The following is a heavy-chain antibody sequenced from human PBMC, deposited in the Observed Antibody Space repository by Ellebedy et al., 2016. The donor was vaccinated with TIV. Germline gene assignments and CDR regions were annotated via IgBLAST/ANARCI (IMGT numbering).Heavy chain of an antibody. CDR3: AREATEAYSYYFDY. V-gene: IGHV3-74*01. CDR1: GFTFSSYW. D-gene: IGHD2-21*01. CDR2: INSDGSST. J-gene: IGHJ4*02. Sequence: GESLKISCAASGFTFSSYWMHWVRQAPGKGLVWVSRINSDGSSTSYADSVKGRCTISRDNAKNSLYLQMNSLRAEDTAVYYCAREATEAYSYYFDYWGQGTLVTVSS.